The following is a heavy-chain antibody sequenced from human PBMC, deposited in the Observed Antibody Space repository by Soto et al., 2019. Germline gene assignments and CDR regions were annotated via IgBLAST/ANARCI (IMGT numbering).Heavy chain of an antibody. CDR2: INPSGGST. CDR1: GYTFTSYY. V-gene: IGHV1-46*01. Sequence: GASVKVSCKASGYTFTSYYMHWVRQAPGQGLEWMGIINPSGGSTSYAQKFQGRVTMTRDTSTSTVYMELSSLRSEDTAVYYCARDRGIYDFWSDSYNWFDPWGQGTLVTVSS. D-gene: IGHD3-3*01. J-gene: IGHJ5*02. CDR3: ARDRGIYDFWSDSYNWFDP.